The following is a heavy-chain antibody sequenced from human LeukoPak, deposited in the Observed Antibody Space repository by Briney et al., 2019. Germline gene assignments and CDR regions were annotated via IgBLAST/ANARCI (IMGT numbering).Heavy chain of an antibody. J-gene: IGHJ4*02. Sequence: PSETLSLTCTVSGGSISSYSWGWIRQPPGKGLEWIGYIYYSGSTSYNPSLKSRVTMSVDTSKNQFSLKLSSVTAADTAVYYCARRVEDNSWSEYCDYWGQGTLVTVSS. D-gene: IGHD6-13*01. CDR1: GGSISSYS. CDR3: ARRVEDNSWSEYCDY. CDR2: IYYSGST. V-gene: IGHV4-59*08.